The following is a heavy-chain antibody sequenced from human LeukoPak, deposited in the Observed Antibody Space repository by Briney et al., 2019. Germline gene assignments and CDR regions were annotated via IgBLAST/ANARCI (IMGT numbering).Heavy chain of an antibody. J-gene: IGHJ4*02. CDR3: AKGEVGRPGGFGELLDY. CDR2: ISYDGSNK. Sequence: GGSLRLSCAASGFTFSSYGMHWVRQAPGKGLEWVAVISYDGSNKYYADSVKGRFTISRDNSKNTLYLQMNSLRAEDTAVYYCAKGEVGRPGGFGELLDYWGQGTLVTVSS. V-gene: IGHV3-30*18. D-gene: IGHD3-10*01. CDR1: GFTFSSYG.